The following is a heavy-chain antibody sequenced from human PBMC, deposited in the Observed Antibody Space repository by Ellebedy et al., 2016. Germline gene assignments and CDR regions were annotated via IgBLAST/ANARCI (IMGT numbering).Heavy chain of an antibody. J-gene: IGHJ6*02. V-gene: IGHV4-31*03. Sequence: SETLSLTXTVSGGSISSGDFHWGWIRQHPGKGLEWIGYIYYSGSTYYNPSLRSRVTISVDTSKNQFSLKVSSVTAADTAVYYCARGPYLVWGQGTTVTVSS. CDR1: GGSISSGDFH. CDR3: ARGPYLV. CDR2: IYYSGST.